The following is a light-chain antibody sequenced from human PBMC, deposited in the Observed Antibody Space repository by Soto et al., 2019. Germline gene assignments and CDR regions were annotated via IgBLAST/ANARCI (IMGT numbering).Light chain of an antibody. V-gene: IGLV2-18*02. CDR2: EVS. CDR1: SSDVGNYNR. J-gene: IGLJ3*02. Sequence: QSALTQPPSVSGSPGQSVTISCTGTSSDVGNYNRVSWYQQAPGTAPKIIVYEVSNRPSGVPDRFSGSKSGNTASLTISGLQPEDEGDYYCTSYTTSTTWVFGGGTQLTVL. CDR3: TSYTTSTTWV.